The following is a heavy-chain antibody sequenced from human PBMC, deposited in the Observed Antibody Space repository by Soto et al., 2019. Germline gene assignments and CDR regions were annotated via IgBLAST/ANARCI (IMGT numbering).Heavy chain of an antibody. D-gene: IGHD3-9*01. J-gene: IGHJ4*02. CDR3: ARVGHDVLTGYSFFDY. Sequence: PSETPSLTCAVSGDSISSGGYYCSWIRPHPGKGLEWIGYIYYSGSTYYNPSLKSRVTISVDTSKNQFSLKLTSVTAADTAVYYCARVGHDVLTGYSFFDYWGQGALVT. V-gene: IGHV4-31*11. CDR1: GDSISSGGYY. CDR2: IYYSGST.